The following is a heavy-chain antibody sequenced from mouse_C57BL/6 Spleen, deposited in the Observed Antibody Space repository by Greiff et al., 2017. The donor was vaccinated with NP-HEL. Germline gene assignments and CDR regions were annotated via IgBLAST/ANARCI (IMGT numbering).Heavy chain of an antibody. CDR2: IDPEDGET. Sequence: EVQLQQSGAELVKPGASVKLSCTASGFNIKDYYMHWVKQRTEQGLEWIGRIDPEDGETKYAPKFQGKATITADTSSNSAYLQLSSLTSEDTAVYYCARSLWLRSYYYAMDYWGQGTSVTVSS. CDR1: GFNIKDYY. J-gene: IGHJ4*01. CDR3: ARSLWLRSYYYAMDY. V-gene: IGHV14-2*01. D-gene: IGHD2-2*01.